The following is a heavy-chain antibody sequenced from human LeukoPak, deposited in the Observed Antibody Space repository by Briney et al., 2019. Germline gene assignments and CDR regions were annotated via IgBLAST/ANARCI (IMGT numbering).Heavy chain of an antibody. V-gene: IGHV4-59*05. CDR2: IYYSGST. CDR1: GGSITSYY. D-gene: IGHD1-14*01. Sequence: SETLSLTCTVSGGSITSYYWSWIRQPPGKGLEWIGSIYYSGSTYYNPSLKSRVTISVDTSKNQFSLKLSSVTAADTAVYYCARRKALTYYFDYWGQGTLVTVSS. CDR3: ARRKALTYYFDY. J-gene: IGHJ4*02.